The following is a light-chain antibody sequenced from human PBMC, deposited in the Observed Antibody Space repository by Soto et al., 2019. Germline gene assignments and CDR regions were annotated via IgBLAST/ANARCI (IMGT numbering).Light chain of an antibody. Sequence: EIVLTQSPATLSLSPGERATFSCRASQSVSSNYLAWYQQKPGQSPRLLIFGASTRATGVPDRFSGSGSGAECILTISSLQSEDFAMYYCQHYDDWPRTLGLGTKVDIK. J-gene: IGKJ1*01. CDR2: GAS. V-gene: IGKV3-15*01. CDR3: QHYDDWPRT. CDR1: QSVSSN.